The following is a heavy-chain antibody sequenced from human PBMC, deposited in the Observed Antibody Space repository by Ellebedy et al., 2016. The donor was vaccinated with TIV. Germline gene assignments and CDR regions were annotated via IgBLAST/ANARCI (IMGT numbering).Heavy chain of an antibody. J-gene: IGHJ4*02. D-gene: IGHD5-18*01. Sequence: AASVKVSCKASGYTFTNYYIHWARQAPGQGLEWMGIINPGANSTNYAQKFQDRVIMTWDTSTSTVYSELSSLRSEDTAIYYCARHRDTALSFWGQGTLVTVSS. CDR1: GYTFTNYY. CDR3: ARHRDTALSF. CDR2: INPGANST. V-gene: IGHV1-46*01.